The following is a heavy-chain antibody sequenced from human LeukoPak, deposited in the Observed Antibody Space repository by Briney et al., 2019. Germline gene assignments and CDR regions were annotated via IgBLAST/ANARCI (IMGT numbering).Heavy chain of an antibody. Sequence: PSETLSLTCAVYGESFSGYYWNWILQPPGKGLEWIGEINHSGSTNYNPSLKSRVTISVDTSKNQFSLKLSSVTAADTAVYFCARRKDLDTAMVGYYYSYMDVWGKGTTVTISS. CDR3: ARRKDLDTAMVGYYYSYMDV. CDR1: GESFSGYY. V-gene: IGHV4-34*01. CDR2: INHSGST. D-gene: IGHD5-18*01. J-gene: IGHJ6*03.